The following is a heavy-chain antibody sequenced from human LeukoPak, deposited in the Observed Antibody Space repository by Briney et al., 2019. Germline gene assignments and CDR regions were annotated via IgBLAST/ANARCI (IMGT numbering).Heavy chain of an antibody. CDR2: IHYSGNN. J-gene: IGHJ4*02. CDR3: ARGVGSGYTDD. Sequence: SETLSLTCTVSGDSISSYYWTWIRQPPGKGLERIGYIHYSGNNNYNPSLKSRVTISLDTSKNQFSLKLKSVTAADTAVYYCARGVGSGYTDDWGQGTLVTVSS. D-gene: IGHD3-22*01. V-gene: IGHV4-59*01. CDR1: GDSISSYY.